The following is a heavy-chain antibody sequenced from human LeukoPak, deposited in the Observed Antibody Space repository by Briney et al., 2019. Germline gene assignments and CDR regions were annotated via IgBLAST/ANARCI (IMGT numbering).Heavy chain of an antibody. V-gene: IGHV1-69*13. CDR1: GGTFSSYA. CDR3: ARLFGCGGDCYYFDY. Sequence: SVKVSCKASGGTFSSYAISWVRQAPGQGLEWMGGIIPIFGTANYAQKFQGRVTITADESTSTAYMELSSLRSEDAAVYYCARLFGCGGDCYYFDYWGQGTLVTVSS. D-gene: IGHD2-21*02. J-gene: IGHJ4*02. CDR2: IIPIFGTA.